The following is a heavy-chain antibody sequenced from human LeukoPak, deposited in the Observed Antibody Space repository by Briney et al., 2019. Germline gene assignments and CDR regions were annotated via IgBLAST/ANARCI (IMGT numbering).Heavy chain of an antibody. D-gene: IGHD3-10*01. J-gene: IGHJ6*03. CDR1: GFTFSSYS. CDR2: ISSSSSYI. V-gene: IGHV3-21*01. Sequence: GGSLRLSCAASGFTFSSYSMNWVRQAPGKGLEWVSSISSSSSYIYHADSVRGRFTISRDNAKNSLYLQMNSLRAEDTAVYYCARRFTMVRGVMGYYYMDVWGKGTTVTVSS. CDR3: ARRFTMVRGVMGYYYMDV.